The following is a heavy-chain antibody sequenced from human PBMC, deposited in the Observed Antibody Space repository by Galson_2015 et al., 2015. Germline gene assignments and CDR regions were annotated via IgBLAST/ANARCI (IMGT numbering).Heavy chain of an antibody. V-gene: IGHV4-31*11. Sequence: TLSLTCAVSGGSITSGGYYWSWLRQHPGKGLDWIGYISYSGSTYYNPSLKSRVAISLDTSKNQFSLKLSSVTAADTAVYYCGREGGDSSYWGQGTLVTVSS. D-gene: IGHD3-22*01. CDR3: GREGGDSSY. CDR2: ISYSGST. CDR1: GGSITSGGYY. J-gene: IGHJ4*02.